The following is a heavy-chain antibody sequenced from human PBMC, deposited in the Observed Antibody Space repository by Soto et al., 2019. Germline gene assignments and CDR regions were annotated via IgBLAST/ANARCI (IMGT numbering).Heavy chain of an antibody. D-gene: IGHD3-10*01. CDR3: ARFCSLRWFGECYPTLDY. J-gene: IGHJ4*02. V-gene: IGHV1-18*04. Sequence: QVQLVQSGAEVKKPGASVKVSCKASGYTFTSYGISWVRQAPGQGLEWMGWISAYNGNTNYAQKLHGRVTMTTDTAPSTAFLEFRSLRSDDTAVSYCARFCSLRWFGECYPTLDYWGQGTLVTVSS. CDR1: GYTFTSYG. CDR2: ISAYNGNT.